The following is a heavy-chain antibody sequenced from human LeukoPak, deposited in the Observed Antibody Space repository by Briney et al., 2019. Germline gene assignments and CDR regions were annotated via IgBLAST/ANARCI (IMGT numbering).Heavy chain of an antibody. CDR1: GYTFTDYY. D-gene: IGHD2/OR15-2a*01. J-gene: IGHJ5*02. CDR2: INPNSGGT. CDR3: ATVPCLTTSCSPINWFDP. Sequence: ASVKVSRKASGYTFTDYYIHWVRQAPGQGLEWMGWINPNSGGTDYAEKFQGRVTMTRDTSISTAYMELSSLKSDDAAVYYCATVPCLTTSCSPINWFDPWGQGALVTVSS. V-gene: IGHV1-2*02.